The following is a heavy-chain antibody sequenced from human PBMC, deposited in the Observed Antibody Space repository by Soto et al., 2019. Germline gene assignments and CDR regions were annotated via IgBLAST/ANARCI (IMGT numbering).Heavy chain of an antibody. J-gene: IGHJ3*02. CDR3: ARDFKAFDAFDI. CDR2: ITSSATTI. Sequence: GGSLRLSCAGSGFALSDYYMNWIRQAPGKGLEWVAYITSSATTIFYADSVKGRFTISRDNAKNSLYLQMSSLTAEDTAVYYCARDFKAFDAFDIWGQGTMVTVSS. V-gene: IGHV3-11*01. CDR1: GFALSDYY.